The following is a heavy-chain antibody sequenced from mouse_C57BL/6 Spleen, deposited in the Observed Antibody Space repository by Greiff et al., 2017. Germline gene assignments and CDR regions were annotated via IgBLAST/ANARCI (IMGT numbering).Heavy chain of an antibody. D-gene: IGHD2-3*01. Sequence: QVQLQQPGAELVKPGASVKMSCKASGYTFTSYWITWVKQRPGQGLEWIGDIYPGSGSTNYNEKFKSKATLTVDTSSSTAYMQLSSLTSEDSAVYYCARCDDGYYVWFAYWGQGTLVTVSA. J-gene: IGHJ3*01. CDR1: GYTFTSYW. CDR2: IYPGSGST. V-gene: IGHV1-55*01. CDR3: ARCDDGYYVWFAY.